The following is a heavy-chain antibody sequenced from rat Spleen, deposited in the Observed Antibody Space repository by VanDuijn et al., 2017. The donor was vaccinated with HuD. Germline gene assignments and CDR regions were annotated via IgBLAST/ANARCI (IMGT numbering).Heavy chain of an antibody. CDR2: MGNGGNT. CDR3: AREGYVYYGLFGVMDA. J-gene: IGHJ4*01. V-gene: IGHV2S63*01. CDR1: GFSLADYS. D-gene: IGHD1-6*01. Sequence: EVQLKESGPGLVQPSQTLSLTCIVSGFSLADYSVHWVRQPPGKGLEWMGVMGNGGNTAYNSPLKPRLSISRDTSKSQVFLKMNSLQTEDTATYYCAREGYVYYGLFGVMDAWGQGASVTVSS.